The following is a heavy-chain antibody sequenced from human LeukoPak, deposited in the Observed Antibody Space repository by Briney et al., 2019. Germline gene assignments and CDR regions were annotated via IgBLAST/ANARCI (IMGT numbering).Heavy chain of an antibody. CDR1: GDSVSSSSVT. Sequence: SQTLSLTCAISGDSVSSSSVTWNWIRQSPSRGLEWLGRTYYRSQWYNEYAPSVKGRIAFNPDTSKNQFSLQLNSVTPEDTAVYYCARALTRYFDYWGQGTLVAVSS. V-gene: IGHV6-1*01. CDR3: ARALTRYFDY. CDR2: TYYRSQWYN. J-gene: IGHJ4*02.